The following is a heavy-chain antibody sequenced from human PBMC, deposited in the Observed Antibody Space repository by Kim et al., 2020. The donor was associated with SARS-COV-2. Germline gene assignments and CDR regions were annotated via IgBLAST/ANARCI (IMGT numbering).Heavy chain of an antibody. D-gene: IGHD5-18*01. Sequence: SETLSLTCAVYGGSFSGYYWSWIRQPPGKGLEWIGEINHSGSTKYNPSLKSRVTISVDTSKNQFSLKLSSVTAADTAVYYCARGRGRWWIHDAFDIWGQGTMVTVSS. CDR2: INHSGST. J-gene: IGHJ3*02. V-gene: IGHV4-34*01. CDR1: GGSFSGYY. CDR3: ARGRGRWWIHDAFDI.